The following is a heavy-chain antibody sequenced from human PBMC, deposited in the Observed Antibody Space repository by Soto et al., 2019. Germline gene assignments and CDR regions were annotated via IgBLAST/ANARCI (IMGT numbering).Heavy chain of an antibody. CDR1: GFTVSRNY. J-gene: IGHJ6*02. Sequence: EGSLRHSCAASGFTVSRNYMSWVRQAPGKGLEWVSVIYSGGSTYYADSVKGRFTISRDNSKNTLYLQMNSLRAEDTAVYYCARSPRTLRPSYSSGMAVWCQVTTLTVSS. CDR3: ARSPRTLRPSYSSGMAV. CDR2: IYSGGST. V-gene: IGHV3-66*01.